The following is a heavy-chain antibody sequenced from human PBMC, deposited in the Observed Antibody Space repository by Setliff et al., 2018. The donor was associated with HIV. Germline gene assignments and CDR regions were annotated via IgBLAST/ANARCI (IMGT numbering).Heavy chain of an antibody. CDR2: ISGYNGWT. D-gene: IGHD6-25*01. CDR3: ARWVDDNSEGSYYHYMDV. CDR1: GYTFTSYG. V-gene: IGHV1-18*01. Sequence: ASVKVSCKASGYTFTSYGVSWVRQAPGQGLEWMGLISGYNGWTRYPQKFQGRVTMTTDTSTSTVYMELTSLTSHDTAVYYCARWVDDNSEGSYYHYMDVWGNGASVTVSS. J-gene: IGHJ6*03.